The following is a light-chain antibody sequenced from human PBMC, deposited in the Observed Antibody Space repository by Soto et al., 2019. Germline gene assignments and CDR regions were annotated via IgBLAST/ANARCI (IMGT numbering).Light chain of an antibody. Sequence: DIVLTQPPGTLSLSPGDTATLSCRASQSVRSTYLAWYQQKPGQAPRLLIHGASSRATGIPDRFSGSGSGTDFTLTISRLEPEDFAVYYCQQYGSSLSITFGQGTRLEIK. J-gene: IGKJ5*01. CDR3: QQYGSSLSIT. V-gene: IGKV3-20*01. CDR2: GAS. CDR1: QSVRSTY.